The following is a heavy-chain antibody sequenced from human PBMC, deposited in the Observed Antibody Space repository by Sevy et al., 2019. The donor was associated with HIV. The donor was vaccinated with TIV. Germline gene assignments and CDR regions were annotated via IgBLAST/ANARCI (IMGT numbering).Heavy chain of an antibody. J-gene: IGHJ4*01. Sequence: QQWGSLRLSCAASGFTFSIYYMTWARQAPGKGLEWVANIKSDGSDKYYVDSVKGRFTISRDNAKNSLYLQMNSLTAEDTAVYYCARYGGYIDHWGHGTLVTVSS. CDR1: GFTFSIYY. V-gene: IGHV3-7*01. CDR2: IKSDGSDK. D-gene: IGHD2-15*01. CDR3: ARYGGYIDH.